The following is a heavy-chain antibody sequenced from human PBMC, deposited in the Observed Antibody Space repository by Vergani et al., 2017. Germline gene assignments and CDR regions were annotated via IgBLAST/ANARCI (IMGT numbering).Heavy chain of an antibody. J-gene: IGHJ3*02. V-gene: IGHV1-69*18. Sequence: QVQLVQSGAEVKKPGSSVKVSCKASGGTFSSYAISWVRQAPGQGLEWMGRIIPIFGTANYAQKFQGRVTITADESTSTAYMELSRLRSEDTAVYYCATVKGQQWLVLHDAFDIWGQGTMVTVSS. CDR1: GGTFSSYA. CDR2: IIPIFGTA. D-gene: IGHD6-19*01. CDR3: ATVKGQQWLVLHDAFDI.